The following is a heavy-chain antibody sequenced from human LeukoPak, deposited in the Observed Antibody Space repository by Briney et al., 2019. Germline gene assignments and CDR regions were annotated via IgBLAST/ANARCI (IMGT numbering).Heavy chain of an antibody. CDR1: GGSISSYY. CDR3: ASNNRSSYYYGMDV. D-gene: IGHD1-14*01. J-gene: IGHJ6*02. Sequence: SETLSLTCTVSGGSISSYYWSWIRQPAGKGLDWIGRIYTSGSNNYNPSLKSRVTMSVDTSKNQFSLKLSSVTAADTAVYYCASNNRSSYYYGMDVWGQGTTVTVSS. V-gene: IGHV4-4*07. CDR2: IYTSGSN.